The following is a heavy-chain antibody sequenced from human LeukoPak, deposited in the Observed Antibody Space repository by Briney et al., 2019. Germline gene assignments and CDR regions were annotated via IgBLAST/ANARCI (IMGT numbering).Heavy chain of an antibody. CDR2: IYYSGST. J-gene: IGHJ4*02. Sequence: PSETLSLTCTVSGGSISSSSYYWGWIRQPPGKGLEWIGDIYYSGSTYYNPSLKSRVTMSVDTSKNHFSLKLSSVTAADTAVYYCARREGYSFGYDHWGQGTLVTVSS. CDR3: ARREGYSFGYDH. CDR1: GGSISSSSYY. V-gene: IGHV4-39*01. D-gene: IGHD5-18*01.